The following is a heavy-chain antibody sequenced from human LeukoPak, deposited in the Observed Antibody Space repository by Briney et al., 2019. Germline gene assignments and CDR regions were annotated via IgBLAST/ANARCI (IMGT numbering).Heavy chain of an antibody. Sequence: SETLSLTCTISGGSISSSSYYWGWIRQPLGKGLEWIGSIYYSGSTYYNPSLKSRVTISVDTSKNQFSLKLSSVTAADTAVYYCARQFCGGDCYSYYFDYWGQGTLVTVSS. D-gene: IGHD2-21*02. CDR1: GGSISSSSYY. J-gene: IGHJ4*02. V-gene: IGHV4-39*01. CDR3: ARQFCGGDCYSYYFDY. CDR2: IYYSGST.